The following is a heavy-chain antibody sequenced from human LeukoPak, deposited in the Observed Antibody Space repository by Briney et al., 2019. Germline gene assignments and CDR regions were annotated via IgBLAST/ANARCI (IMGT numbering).Heavy chain of an antibody. CDR1: GFTFSSYA. J-gene: IGHJ3*02. D-gene: IGHD1-14*01. V-gene: IGHV3-48*04. Sequence: GGSLRLSCAASGFTFSSYAMSWVRQAPGKGLEWVSGISWSSGIIGYADSVKGRFTISRDNAKNSLYLQMNSLRAEDTAVYYCARDRMTTGTDDAFDIWGQGTMVTVSS. CDR2: ISWSSGII. CDR3: ARDRMTTGTDDAFDI.